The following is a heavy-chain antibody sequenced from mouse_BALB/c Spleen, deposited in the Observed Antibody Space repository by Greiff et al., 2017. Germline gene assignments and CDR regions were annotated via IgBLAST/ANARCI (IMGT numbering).Heavy chain of an antibody. J-gene: IGHJ3*01. V-gene: IGHV5-17*02. D-gene: IGHD2-12*01. CDR2: ISSGSSTI. Sequence: EVKVVESGGGLVQPGGSRKLSCAASGFTFSSFGMHWVRQAPEKGLEWVAYISSGSSTIYYADTVKGRFTISRDNPKNTLFLQMTSLRSEDTAMYYCARSRDCYTEGGFAYWGQGTLVTVSA. CDR3: ARSRDCYTEGGFAY. CDR1: GFTFSSFG.